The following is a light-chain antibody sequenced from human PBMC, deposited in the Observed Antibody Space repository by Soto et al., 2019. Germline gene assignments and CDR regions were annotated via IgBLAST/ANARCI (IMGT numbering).Light chain of an antibody. V-gene: IGKV3-15*01. CDR2: GAS. CDR1: QSVSSN. J-gene: IGKJ3*01. Sequence: EIVMTQSPATLSVSPGERATLSCRASQSVSSNLAWYQQKPGQAPRLLIYGASTRATGIPARFSGSGSGTEFTLTISSLQSEDFAVYYCQQYDKRPVTFGPGNKV. CDR3: QQYDKRPVT.